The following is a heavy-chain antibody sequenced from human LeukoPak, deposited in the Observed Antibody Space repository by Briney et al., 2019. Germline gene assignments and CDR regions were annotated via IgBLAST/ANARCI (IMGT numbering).Heavy chain of an antibody. D-gene: IGHD6-19*01. J-gene: IGHJ4*02. V-gene: IGHV1-69*05. CDR2: IIPIFGTA. Sequence: SVKVSCKASGGTFSSYAISWVRQAPRQGLEWMGRIIPIFGTANYAQKFQGRVTITTDESTRTAYMELSSLRSEDTAVYYCARPSSGWYGVFDHWGQGTLVTVSS. CDR1: GGTFSSYA. CDR3: ARPSSGWYGVFDH.